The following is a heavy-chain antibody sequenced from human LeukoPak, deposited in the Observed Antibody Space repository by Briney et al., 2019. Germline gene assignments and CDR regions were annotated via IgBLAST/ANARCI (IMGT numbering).Heavy chain of an antibody. Sequence: SETLSLTCTVSGDSTSSSTYYWDWLRQAPGKGLEWIGNIYDSGTTHYNPSLKSRVTISGDTSKNQFSLKLTSVTAADTAVYFCARREYCGGTSCYSAALDFWGQGILVTVSS. CDR2: IYDSGTT. CDR3: ARREYCGGTSCYSAALDF. CDR1: GDSTSSSTYY. V-gene: IGHV4-39*01. J-gene: IGHJ4*02. D-gene: IGHD2-15*01.